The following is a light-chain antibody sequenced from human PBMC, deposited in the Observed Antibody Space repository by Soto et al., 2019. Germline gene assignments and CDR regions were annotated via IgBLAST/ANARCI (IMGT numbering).Light chain of an antibody. CDR1: QSVSNNY. CDR2: GAS. J-gene: IGKJ1*01. CDR3: QQYVSSGT. V-gene: IGKV3-20*01. Sequence: DIVLTQSPGTLSLSPGERATLSCMASQSVSNNYLAWYQQKPGQAPRLLIYGASNRATGIPDRFNGSVSGTDFTLTISRLEPEDFAVYYCQQYVSSGTFGQGTKV.